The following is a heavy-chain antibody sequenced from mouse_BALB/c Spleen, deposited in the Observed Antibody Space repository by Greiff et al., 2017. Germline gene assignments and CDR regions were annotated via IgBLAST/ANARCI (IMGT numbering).Heavy chain of an antibody. CDR3: ARRLGRGGYFDV. J-gene: IGHJ1*01. Sequence: QVQLKESGPGLVAPSQSLSITCTVSGFSLTSYDISWIRQPPGKGLEWLGVIWTGGGTNYNSAFMSRLSISKDNSKSQVFLKMNSLQTDDTAMYYCARRLGRGGYFDVWGAGTTVTVSS. CDR1: GFSLTSYD. D-gene: IGHD4-1*01. CDR2: IWTGGGT. V-gene: IGHV2-9-2*01.